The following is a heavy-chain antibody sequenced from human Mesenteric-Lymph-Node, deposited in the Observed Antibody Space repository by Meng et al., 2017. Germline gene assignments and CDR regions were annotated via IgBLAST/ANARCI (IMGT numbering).Heavy chain of an antibody. CDR3: ARDRGYYYDSSGYPYFDY. D-gene: IGHD3-22*01. CDR2: MNPNSGNT. CDR1: GYTFTSYD. V-gene: IGHV1-8*01. J-gene: IGHJ4*02. Sequence: ASVKVSCKASGYTFTSYDINWVRQATGQGLEWMGWMNPNSGNTGYAQKFQGRVTMTRNTSISTAYMELRSLRSDDTAVYYCARDRGYYYDSSGYPYFDYWGQGTLVTVSS.